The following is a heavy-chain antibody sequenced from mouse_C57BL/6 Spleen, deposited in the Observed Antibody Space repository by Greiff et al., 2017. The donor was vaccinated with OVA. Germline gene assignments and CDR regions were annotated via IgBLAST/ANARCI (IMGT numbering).Heavy chain of an antibody. Sequence: EVQRVESGPELVKPGASVKISCKASGYSFTGYYMNWVKQSPEKSLEWIGEINPSTGGTTYNQKFKAKATLTVDKSSSTAYMQLKRLTSEDSAVYYGTRRRYCSYKDYWGQGTTLTVSS. V-gene: IGHV1-42*01. D-gene: IGHD1-1*01. CDR1: GYSFTGYY. J-gene: IGHJ2*01. CDR2: INPSTGGT. CDR3: TRRRYCSYKDY.